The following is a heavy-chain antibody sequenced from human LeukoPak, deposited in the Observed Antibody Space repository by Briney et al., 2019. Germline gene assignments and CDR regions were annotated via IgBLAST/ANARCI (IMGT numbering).Heavy chain of an antibody. D-gene: IGHD3-9*01. CDR2: LGIRGGST. CDR1: GFTLSSYA. V-gene: IGHV3-23*01. Sequence: GGSLRLSCVASGFTLSSYAMSWVRQAPGKGLQCVSRLGIRGGSTWYAGSVKGRFTISRDSSKNTLYLQMNSLGAEDTAVYYCARGGGGNSDFLTTYTGASLSFDYWGQGALVTVSS. CDR3: ARGGGGNSDFLTTYTGASLSFDY. J-gene: IGHJ4*02.